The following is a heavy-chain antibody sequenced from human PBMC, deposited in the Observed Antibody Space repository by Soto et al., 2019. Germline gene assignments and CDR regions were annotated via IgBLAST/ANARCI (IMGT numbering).Heavy chain of an antibody. D-gene: IGHD3-16*01. Sequence: TLRRSGVASGFVCSDLQFNCVRQAPGGGLEWLSSITGTSAFTEYAESIEGRFTISRDTPNKLLFIHMDKLRPADTAVYYWASDNLAFQGAFRLWRQGTLVIVCS. V-gene: IGHV3-11*06. J-gene: IGHJ4*02. CDR2: ITGTSAFT. CDR1: GFVCSDLQ. CDR3: ASDNLAFQGAFRL.